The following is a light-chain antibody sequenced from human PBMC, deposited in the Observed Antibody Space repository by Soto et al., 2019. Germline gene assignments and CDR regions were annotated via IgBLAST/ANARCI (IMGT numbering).Light chain of an antibody. Sequence: EIVMTQSPATLSVSPGERATLFCRASQSVSRNLAWYQQKPGQAPRLLIYDASTRATGTPARFSGSGSGTKFTLSISSLQSEDFAVYYCQQYNNWWTFGQGTKVDIK. CDR3: QQYNNWWT. J-gene: IGKJ1*01. CDR2: DAS. V-gene: IGKV3D-15*01. CDR1: QSVSRN.